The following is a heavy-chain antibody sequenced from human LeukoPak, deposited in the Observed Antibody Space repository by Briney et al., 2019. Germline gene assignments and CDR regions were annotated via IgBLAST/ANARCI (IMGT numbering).Heavy chain of an antibody. J-gene: IGHJ4*02. CDR1: GGSFSGYY. D-gene: IGHD6-13*01. CDR2: INHSGST. Sequence: SETLPLTCAVYGGSFSGYYWSWIRQPPGKGLEWIGEINHSGSTNYNPSLKSRVTISVDTSKNQFSLKLSSVTAADTAVYYCARGPYSSSWYKWGQGTLVTVSS. V-gene: IGHV4-34*01. CDR3: ARGPYSSSWYK.